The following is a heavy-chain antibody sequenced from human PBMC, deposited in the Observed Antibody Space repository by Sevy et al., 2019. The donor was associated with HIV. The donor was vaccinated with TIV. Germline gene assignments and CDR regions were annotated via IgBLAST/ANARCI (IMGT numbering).Heavy chain of an antibody. D-gene: IGHD2-15*01. V-gene: IGHV3-23*01. CDR3: AKGYCDGGSCPRDYYYYGMDV. Sequence: GGSLRLSCAASGFTFSTYAMNWVRQAPVKGLEWVSSISRSGRSTYSADSVEGRFTISRDNFKNTLYLQLSSLRVDDTAVYYCAKGYCDGGSCPRDYYYYGMDVWGQGTTVTVSS. J-gene: IGHJ6*02. CDR1: GFTFSTYA. CDR2: ISRSGRST.